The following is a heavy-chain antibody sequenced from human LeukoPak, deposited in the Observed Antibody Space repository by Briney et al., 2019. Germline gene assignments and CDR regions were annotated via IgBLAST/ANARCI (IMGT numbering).Heavy chain of an antibody. Sequence: SETLSLTCTVSGGSISSYYWSWIRQPPGKGLEWIGYIYYSGSTNYNPSLKSRVTISVDTSKNQFSLKLSSVTAADTAVYYCARERGYDSSGYYYDYWGQGTLVTVSS. D-gene: IGHD3-22*01. CDR2: IYYSGST. V-gene: IGHV4-59*01. CDR1: GGSISSYY. CDR3: ARERGYDSSGYYYDY. J-gene: IGHJ4*02.